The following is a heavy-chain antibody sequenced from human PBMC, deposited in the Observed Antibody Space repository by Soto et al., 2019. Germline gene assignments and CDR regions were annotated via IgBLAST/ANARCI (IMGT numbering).Heavy chain of an antibody. J-gene: IGHJ6*02. Sequence: PGGSLRLSCAASWLTVSSNYMSWVRQAPGKGLEWVSVIYSGGSTYYADSVKGRFTISRDNSKNTLYLQINSPRAEDTAVYYCASSRNYYYYGMDVWGQGTTVTVSS. CDR3: ASSRNYYYYGMDV. V-gene: IGHV3-53*01. CDR1: WLTVSSNY. CDR2: IYSGGST. D-gene: IGHD6-13*01.